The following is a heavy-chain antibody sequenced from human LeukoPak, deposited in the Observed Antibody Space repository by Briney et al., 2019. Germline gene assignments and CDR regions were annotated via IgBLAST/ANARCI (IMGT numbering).Heavy chain of an antibody. Sequence: GRSLRLSCAASGLTFRNYWMSWVRQVPGTGLEWVANIKQDGSDRNYVTSVRGRFTISRDNAESSLYLQMNSLRAEDTAVYYCVRNLAVAGTCFDSWGQGTLVTVSS. J-gene: IGHJ4*02. CDR1: GLTFRNYW. V-gene: IGHV3-7*03. CDR2: IKQDGSDR. D-gene: IGHD6-19*01. CDR3: VRNLAVAGTCFDS.